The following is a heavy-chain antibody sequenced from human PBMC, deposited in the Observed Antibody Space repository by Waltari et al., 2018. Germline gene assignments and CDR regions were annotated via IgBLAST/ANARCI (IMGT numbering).Heavy chain of an antibody. CDR1: GLSFTTYA. Sequence: EVQLLESGGALVQPGGSLRLSCAASGLSFTTYAMVWVRQAPGKGLEWVSIIYSGGSTYYADSVKGRFTVSRDNSKNTLYLEMHSLRTEDTAVYYCARTGRGNHYDSSDFQYWGQGTLVTVSS. CDR3: ARTGRGNHYDSSDFQY. D-gene: IGHD3-22*01. J-gene: IGHJ1*01. V-gene: IGHV3-23*03. CDR2: IIYSGGST.